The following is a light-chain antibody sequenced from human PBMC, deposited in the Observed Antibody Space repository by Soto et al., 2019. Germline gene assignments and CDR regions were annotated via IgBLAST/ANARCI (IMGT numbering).Light chain of an antibody. CDR3: ISYTSSNTLV. J-gene: IGLJ3*02. Sequence: QSALTQPASVSGSPGQSITISCTGTSSDVGGYKYVSWYQQHPGKAPKLMIYEVGNRPSGVSQRFSGSKSGNTASLTIFGLQAEDEADYYCISYTSSNTLVFGGGTKLTVL. CDR1: SSDVGGYKY. CDR2: EVG. V-gene: IGLV2-14*01.